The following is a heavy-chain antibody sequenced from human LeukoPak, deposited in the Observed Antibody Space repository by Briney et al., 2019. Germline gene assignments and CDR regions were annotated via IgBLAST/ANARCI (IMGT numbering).Heavy chain of an antibody. J-gene: IGHJ4*02. CDR1: GYSFTGYY. CDR3: ARLSGNYYAGLDH. V-gene: IGHV1-2*02. Sequence: ASVKVSCKTSGYSFTGYYMHWVRQAPGQGLEWMGWINPNSGATNYAQKFQGRVTMTRDTSISTAYMELSRLTSDDTAVYYCARLSGNYYAGLDHWGQGTLLTVSS. D-gene: IGHD1-26*01. CDR2: INPNSGAT.